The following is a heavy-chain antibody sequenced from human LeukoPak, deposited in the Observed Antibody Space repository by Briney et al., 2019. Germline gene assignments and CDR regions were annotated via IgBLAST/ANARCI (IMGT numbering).Heavy chain of an antibody. CDR1: GFTFSTYS. J-gene: IGHJ4*02. V-gene: IGHV3-21*01. D-gene: IGHD6-6*01. CDR3: ARGGSSSGLGDY. Sequence: GGSLRLSCAASGFTFSTYSMNWVRQAPGKGLKWVSSISSSSRYIYYAASVKGRFTISRDNAKNSLCLQMNSLRAEDTAVYYCARGGSSSGLGDYWGQGTLVTVSS. CDR2: ISSSSRYI.